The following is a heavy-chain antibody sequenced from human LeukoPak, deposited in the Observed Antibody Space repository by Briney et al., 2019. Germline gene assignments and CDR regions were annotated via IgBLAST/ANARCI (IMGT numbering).Heavy chain of an antibody. D-gene: IGHD6-13*01. Sequence: SETLSLTCTVSGASISSYYWSWIRQPPGKGLERIGYIYYSGSTNYNPSLKSRVTISVDTSKNQFSLKLSSVTAADTAVYYCARHLEIAAAGTGFDYWGQGTLVTVSS. V-gene: IGHV4-59*08. CDR2: IYYSGST. J-gene: IGHJ4*02. CDR1: GASISSYY. CDR3: ARHLEIAAAGTGFDY.